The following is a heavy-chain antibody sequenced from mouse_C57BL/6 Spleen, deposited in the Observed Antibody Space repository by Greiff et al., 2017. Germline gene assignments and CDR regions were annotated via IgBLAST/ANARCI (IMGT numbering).Heavy chain of an antibody. CDR2: IDPSDSET. CDR3: ASGVTEASFAY. Sequence: VQLQQPGAELVRPGSSVKLSCKASGYTFTSYWMHWVKQRPIQGLEWIGNIDPSDSETHYNQKFKDKATLTVDKSSSTAYMQLSSLTSEDSAVYYCASGVTEASFAYWGQGTLVTVSA. V-gene: IGHV1-52*01. D-gene: IGHD2-1*01. CDR1: GYTFTSYW. J-gene: IGHJ3*01.